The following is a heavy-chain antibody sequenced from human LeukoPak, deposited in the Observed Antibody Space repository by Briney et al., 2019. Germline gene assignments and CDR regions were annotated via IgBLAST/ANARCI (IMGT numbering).Heavy chain of an antibody. D-gene: IGHD2-15*01. Sequence: GASVKVSCKASGYTFTDYYLHWVRQAPGQGLEWMGWINSNSGRTHYIQDFQGRVTMTRDTSISTAYMEVSRLRSDDTAVYYFARGGKYGCSGGSCYADSWGQGTLVTVSS. V-gene: IGHV1-2*02. CDR3: ARGGKYGCSGGSCYADS. J-gene: IGHJ5*01. CDR2: INSNSGRT. CDR1: GYTFTDYY.